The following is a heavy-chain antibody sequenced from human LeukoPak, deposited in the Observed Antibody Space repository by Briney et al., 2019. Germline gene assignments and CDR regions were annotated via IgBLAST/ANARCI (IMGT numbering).Heavy chain of an antibody. V-gene: IGHV3-7*01. J-gene: IGHJ3*02. CDR3: ARDTPPRIAAIHHHAFDI. D-gene: IGHD6-13*01. CDR2: IRKDGSDI. Sequence: PGGCLRLACAAYGFTFSTYWMSWVRQDPGKGLEWVANIRKDGSDIHYVDCVKGRFTISRDNAKNSLYLEMSSLRGEHTALYYCARDTPPRIAAIHHHAFDIWGQGTMVTVSS. CDR1: GFTFSTYW.